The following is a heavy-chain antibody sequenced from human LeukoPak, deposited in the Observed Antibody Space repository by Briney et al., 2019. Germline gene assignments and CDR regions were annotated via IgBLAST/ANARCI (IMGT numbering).Heavy chain of an antibody. CDR3: ARPNGGIAEAGTWDLDY. D-gene: IGHD6-13*01. V-gene: IGHV5-51*01. Sequence: AESLQSSCKGSGYSFTSYWIGWVRHLPRKGREWRGIIYPGDSDTKYNPSLQSQVTISADKSISTAYLQWSSLTAADTAMYCCARPNGGIAEAGTWDLDYWGQGTLVTVSS. CDR2: IYPGDSDT. J-gene: IGHJ4*02. CDR1: GYSFTSYW.